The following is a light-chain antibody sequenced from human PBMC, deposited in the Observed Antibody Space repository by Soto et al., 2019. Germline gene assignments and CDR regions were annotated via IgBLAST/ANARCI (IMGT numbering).Light chain of an antibody. CDR2: DAS. CDR1: QDISNY. V-gene: IGKV1-33*01. CDR3: QQYDNLPLT. Sequence: DIQMTQSPSSLSASVGDRVTITCQASQDISNYLNWYQQKPGQAPKLLIYDASNLETGVPSRFSGSGSGTDFTYTISSLRAEDIATYYCQQYDNLPLTFGGGTKVEIK. J-gene: IGKJ4*01.